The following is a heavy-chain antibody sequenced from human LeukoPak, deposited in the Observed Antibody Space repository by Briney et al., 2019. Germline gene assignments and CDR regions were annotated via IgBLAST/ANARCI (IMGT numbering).Heavy chain of an antibody. CDR2: ISAYKGNT. D-gene: IGHD3-3*01. CDR3: ARDLRFLEWLFGATSDYYYGMDV. CDR1: GYTFTSYG. V-gene: IGHV1-18*01. J-gene: IGHJ6*02. Sequence: ASVKVSCKASGYTFTSYGISWVREAPGQGLEWMGWISAYKGNTNYAQKLQGRVTMTTDTSTSTAYMEMRSLRSDDTAVYYCARDLRFLEWLFGATSDYYYGMDVWGQGTTVTVSS.